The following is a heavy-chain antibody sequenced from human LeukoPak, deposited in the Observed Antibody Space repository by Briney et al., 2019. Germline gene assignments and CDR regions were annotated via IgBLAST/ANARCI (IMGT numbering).Heavy chain of an antibody. CDR1: GYTFTGYY. V-gene: IGHV1-2*02. CDR2: INPTSGDT. Sequence: ASVKVSCKASGYTFTGYYIHWVRQPPGQGLEWMGWINPTSGDTNYVQKFQGRVTMTRDTSISTAYVELSSMRSDDTAVYYCARGDGDGPARRAFDIWGQGTMVTVSS. J-gene: IGHJ3*02. D-gene: IGHD7-27*01. CDR3: ARGDGDGPARRAFDI.